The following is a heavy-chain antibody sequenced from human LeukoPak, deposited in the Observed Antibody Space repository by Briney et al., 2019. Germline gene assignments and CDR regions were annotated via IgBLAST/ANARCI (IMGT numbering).Heavy chain of an antibody. CDR1: GGSFSGYY. V-gene: IGHV4-34*01. Sequence: PSETLSLTCAVYGGSFSGYYWSWIRQPPGKGLERIGEINHSGSTNYNPSLKSRVTISVDTSKNQFSLKLSSVTAADTAVYYCARGLAVAGIPYWGQGTLVTVSS. CDR2: INHSGST. CDR3: ARGLAVAGIPY. D-gene: IGHD6-19*01. J-gene: IGHJ4*02.